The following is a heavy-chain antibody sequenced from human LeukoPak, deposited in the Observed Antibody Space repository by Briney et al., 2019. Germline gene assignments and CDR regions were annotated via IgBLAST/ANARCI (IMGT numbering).Heavy chain of an antibody. Sequence: ASVKVSCKASGYTFTGYYMHLVRQAPGQGLEWMGWINPNSGGTNYAQKFQGRVTMTRDTSISTAYMGLSRLRSDDTAVYYCARDLSKEEDYWGQGTLVTVSS. D-gene: IGHD3-16*02. CDR1: GYTFTGYY. CDR3: ARDLSKEEDY. V-gene: IGHV1-2*02. CDR2: INPNSGGT. J-gene: IGHJ4*02.